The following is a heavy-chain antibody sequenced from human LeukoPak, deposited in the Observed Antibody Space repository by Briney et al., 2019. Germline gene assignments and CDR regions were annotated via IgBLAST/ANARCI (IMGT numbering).Heavy chain of an antibody. V-gene: IGHV4-30-4*01. J-gene: IGHJ4*02. CDR2: IYYSGST. CDR1: GGSISSGDYY. D-gene: IGHD3-3*01. CDR3: ARVTIFGVVIDY. Sequence: PSETLSLTCTVSGGSISSGDYYWSWIRQPPGKGLEWIGYIYYSGSTYYNPSLKSRVTISVDTSKNQFSLKLSSVTAADPAVYYCARVTIFGVVIDYWGQGTLVTVSS.